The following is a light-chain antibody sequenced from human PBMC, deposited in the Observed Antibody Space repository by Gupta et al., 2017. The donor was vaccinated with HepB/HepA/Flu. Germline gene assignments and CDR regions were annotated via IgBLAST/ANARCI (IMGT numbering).Light chain of an antibody. CDR1: QSVSSN. J-gene: IGKJ2*01. Sequence: EIVMTQSPAPLSVSPGERATLSCRASQSVSSNLAWYQQKPGQAPRLHIYGASTRATGIPARFSGSGSGTEFTLTISSLQSEDFAVYYCQQYNNWPPYTFGQGTKLEIK. CDR3: QQYNNWPPYT. CDR2: GAS. V-gene: IGKV3-15*01.